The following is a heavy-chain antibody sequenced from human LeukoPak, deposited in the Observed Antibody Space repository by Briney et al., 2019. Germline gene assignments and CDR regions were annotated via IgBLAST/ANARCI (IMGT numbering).Heavy chain of an antibody. CDR2: IIPIFGTA. J-gene: IGHJ3*02. CDR1: GGTFGSYA. CDR3: ARDLGGKQLNDAFDI. D-gene: IGHD6-13*01. V-gene: IGHV1-69*13. Sequence: ASVKVSCKASGGTFGSYAISWVRQAPGQGLEWMGGIIPIFGTANYAQKFQGRVTITADESTGTAYMELSSLRSEDTAVYYCARDLGGKQLNDAFDIWGQGTMVTVSS.